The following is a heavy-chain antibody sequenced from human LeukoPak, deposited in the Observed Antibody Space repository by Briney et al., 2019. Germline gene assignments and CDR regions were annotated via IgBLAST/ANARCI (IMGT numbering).Heavy chain of an antibody. CDR1: GGSISSSSYY. V-gene: IGHV4-39*07. D-gene: IGHD6-19*01. J-gene: IGHJ4*02. CDR2: IYYSGST. CDR3: AREGIAVAGPYGGFVGY. Sequence: PSETLSLTCTVSGGSISSSSYYWGWIRQPPGKGLEWIGSIYYSGSTYYNPSLKSRVTISVDTSKNQFSLKLNSVTAADTAVYYCAREGIAVAGPYGGFVGYWGQGTLVTVSS.